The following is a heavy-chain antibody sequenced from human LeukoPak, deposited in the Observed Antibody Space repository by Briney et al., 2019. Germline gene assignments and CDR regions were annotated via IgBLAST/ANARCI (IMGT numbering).Heavy chain of an antibody. CDR1: GFTFSSYA. D-gene: IGHD1-26*01. Sequence: GGSLRLSCAASGFTFSSYAIHWVRQAPGKGLQWVAVISYDGINKYYADSVKGRFTISRDNSKNTLYLQMNSLRTEDTAVYYCARGESDSGTYSPGDFWGQGILVTVSS. J-gene: IGHJ4*02. CDR2: ISYDGINK. CDR3: ARGESDSGTYSPGDF. V-gene: IGHV3-30*04.